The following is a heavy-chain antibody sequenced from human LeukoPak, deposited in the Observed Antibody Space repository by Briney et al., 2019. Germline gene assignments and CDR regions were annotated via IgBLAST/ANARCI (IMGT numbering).Heavy chain of an antibody. D-gene: IGHD3-22*01. CDR1: GGSFSGYY. V-gene: IGHV4-34*01. Sequence: SETLSLTCAVYGGSFSGYYWSWIRQPPGKGLEWIGEINHSGSTNYNPSLKSRVTISVDTPKNQFSLKLSSVTAADTAVYYCARGRGHYYDSSGYYGRWFDPWGQGTLVTVSS. CDR3: ARGRGHYYDSSGYYGRWFDP. J-gene: IGHJ5*02. CDR2: INHSGST.